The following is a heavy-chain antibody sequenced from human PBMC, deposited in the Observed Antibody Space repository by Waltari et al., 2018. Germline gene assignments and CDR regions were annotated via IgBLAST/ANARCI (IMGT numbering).Heavy chain of an antibody. CDR2: IWYDGSKK. CDR1: GFTFSSYG. J-gene: IGHJ3*02. Sequence: QVQLVESGGGVFQPGRSLRLSCPASGFTFSSYGMHWVRPAPGKGLEWVAVIWYDGSKKYYADSVKGRFTISRDNSKNTLYLQMNSLRAEDTAVYYCAKDPFEYSSPRGAFDIWGQGTMVTVSS. V-gene: IGHV3-33*06. D-gene: IGHD6-6*01. CDR3: AKDPFEYSSPRGAFDI.